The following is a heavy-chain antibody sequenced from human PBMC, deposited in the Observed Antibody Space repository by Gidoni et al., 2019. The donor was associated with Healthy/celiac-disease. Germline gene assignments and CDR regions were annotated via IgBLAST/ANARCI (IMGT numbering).Heavy chain of an antibody. CDR2: INPNSGGT. CDR1: GYTFTGYY. J-gene: IGHJ4*02. D-gene: IGHD3-16*02. Sequence: QVQLVQSGAEVKKPGASVKVSCKASGYTFTGYYMHWVRQAPGQGLEWMGWINPNSGGTNYEQKFQGRVTMTRDTSISTAYMELSRLRSDDTAVYYCARLYDYVWGSYRSVAGGYFDYWGQGTLVTVSS. CDR3: ARLYDYVWGSYRSVAGGYFDY. V-gene: IGHV1-2*02.